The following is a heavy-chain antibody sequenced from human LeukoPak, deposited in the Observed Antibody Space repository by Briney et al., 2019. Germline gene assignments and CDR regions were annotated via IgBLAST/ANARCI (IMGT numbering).Heavy chain of an antibody. CDR3: ARDGDSSGYYLDYFDY. CDR1: GGSISSYY. J-gene: IGHJ4*02. V-gene: IGHV4-59*01. D-gene: IGHD3-22*01. CDR2: IYYSGST. Sequence: PSETLSLTCTVSGGSISSYYWSWIRQPPGKGLEWIGYIYYSGSTNYNPSLKSRVTISVDTSRNQFSLKLSSVTTADTAVYYCARDGDSSGYYLDYFDYWGQGTLVTVSS.